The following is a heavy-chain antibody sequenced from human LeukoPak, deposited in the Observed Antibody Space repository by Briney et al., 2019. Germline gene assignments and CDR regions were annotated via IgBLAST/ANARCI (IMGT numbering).Heavy chain of an antibody. D-gene: IGHD5-18*01. CDR1: GGTFGTDV. J-gene: IGHJ2*01. CDR2: IIPPFVTA. Sequence: GSPVKVSSKASGGTFGTDVICCVRQAPGEGRERMGGIIPPFVTAHYAQKFQSRVTITADESTSTVYMEMSSLRSEDTAMYYCAKEGDTPLVTGYLNLWGRGTLVTVSA. CDR3: AKEGDTPLVTGYLNL. V-gene: IGHV1-69*01.